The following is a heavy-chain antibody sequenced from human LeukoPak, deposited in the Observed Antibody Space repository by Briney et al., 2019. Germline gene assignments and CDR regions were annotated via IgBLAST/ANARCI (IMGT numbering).Heavy chain of an antibody. D-gene: IGHD3-22*01. Sequence: GRSLRLSCAASGFTFSSYAMHWVRQAPGKGLEWVAVISYDGSNKYYADSVKGRFTISRDNSKNTLYLQMNSVRAEDTAVYYCARDAIWITMIVGAGPGAFDIWGQGTVVTVSS. CDR3: ARDAIWITMIVGAGPGAFDI. V-gene: IGHV3-30*04. CDR1: GFTFSSYA. J-gene: IGHJ3*02. CDR2: ISYDGSNK.